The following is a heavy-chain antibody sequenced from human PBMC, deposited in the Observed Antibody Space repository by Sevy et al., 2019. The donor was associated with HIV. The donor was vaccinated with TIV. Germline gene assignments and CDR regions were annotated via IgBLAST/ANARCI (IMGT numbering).Heavy chain of an antibody. CDR3: ARKYIEDVTTPNSPSYFDL. CDR1: DGSFNDYY. Sequence: SETLSLTCAVYDGSFNDYYWTWIRQPPGKWLEWIGEINHGGNTNYNPSLESRVAISVDTSKRQVSLNLNSVTVADTAVYYCARKYIEDVTTPNSPSYFDLWGRGTLVTVSS. J-gene: IGHJ2*01. D-gene: IGHD1-1*01. V-gene: IGHV4-34*01. CDR2: INHGGNT.